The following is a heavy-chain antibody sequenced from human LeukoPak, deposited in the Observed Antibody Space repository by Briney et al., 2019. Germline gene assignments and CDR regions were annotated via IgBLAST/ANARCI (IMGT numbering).Heavy chain of an antibody. Sequence: PSETLSLTCTVSGGSIRSHHWTWIRQAPGKRLEWIGYTFYTGATYYNPSLRSRVTISIDTPKNQFSLKVTSVTTADTAVYYCAKRDRGGRFDPWGQGTLVTVSS. CDR1: GGSIRSHH. D-gene: IGHD1-1*01. J-gene: IGHJ5*02. V-gene: IGHV4-59*11. CDR3: AKRDRGGRFDP. CDR2: TFYTGAT.